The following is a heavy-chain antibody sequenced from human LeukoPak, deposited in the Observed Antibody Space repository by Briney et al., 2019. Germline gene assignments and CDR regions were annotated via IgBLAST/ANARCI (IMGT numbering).Heavy chain of an antibody. CDR1: GFSFSSYG. V-gene: IGHV3-30*02. CDR3: ARDLHPWAGDY. Sequence: GGSLRLPCAASGFSFSSYGMHWVRQAPGKRLEWVAFIQNDGSKKYYADSVKGLFTISRDNSKNTLYLQMNSLRAEDTAVYYCARDLHPWAGDYWGQGTLVTVSS. CDR2: IQNDGSKK. J-gene: IGHJ4*02.